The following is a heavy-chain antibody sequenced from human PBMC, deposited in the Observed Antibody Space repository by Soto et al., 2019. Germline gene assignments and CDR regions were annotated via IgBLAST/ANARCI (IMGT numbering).Heavy chain of an antibody. CDR2: INSDGRSK. CDR1: GFTFSSYW. CDR3: AREGGMSDNYDSSCYYLRAFDI. D-gene: IGHD3-22*01. Sequence: GGSLRLSCAPSGFTFSSYWMHWVRQAPGKGLVCVSRINSDGRSKSYADSVKGRFTISRDNAKNTLYLKMNSLRAEGTAVYYCAREGGMSDNYDSSCYYLRAFDIWGQGTMDTVSS. J-gene: IGHJ3*02. V-gene: IGHV3-74*01.